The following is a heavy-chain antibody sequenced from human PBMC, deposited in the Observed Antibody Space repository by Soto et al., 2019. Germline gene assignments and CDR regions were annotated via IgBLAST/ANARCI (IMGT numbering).Heavy chain of an antibody. CDR3: ARSYSSGSYYYGMDV. CDR1: GFTFSSYS. J-gene: IGHJ6*02. Sequence: WWSLRLSCSASGFTFSSYSMNWFRQAPGKGLEWVSSISSSSSYIYYADSVKGRFTISRDNAKNSLYLQMNSLRAEDTAVYYCARSYSSGSYYYGMDVWGQGTTVTVSS. CDR2: ISSSSSYI. D-gene: IGHD6-25*01. V-gene: IGHV3-21*01.